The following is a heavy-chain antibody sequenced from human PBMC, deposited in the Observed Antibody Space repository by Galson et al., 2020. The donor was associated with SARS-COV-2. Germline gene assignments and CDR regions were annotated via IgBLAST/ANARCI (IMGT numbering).Heavy chain of an antibody. CDR1: GGSISSRSYY. V-gene: IGHV4-39*01. CDR3: ARHVGAIGCGGDCHRDWFDP. J-gene: IGHJ5*02. D-gene: IGHD2-21*02. CDR2: IYYRGST. Sequence: SQTLSLTRTVSGGSISSRSYYWGWIRQTPGKGLEWIGSIYYRGSTYYNPSLKSRVTISVDTSKNQFSLKLSSVTAADTAVYYCARHVGAIGCGGDCHRDWFDPWGQGTLVTVSS.